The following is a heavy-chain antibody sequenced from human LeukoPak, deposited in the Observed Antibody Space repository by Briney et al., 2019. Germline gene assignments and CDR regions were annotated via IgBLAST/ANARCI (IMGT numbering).Heavy chain of an antibody. J-gene: IGHJ4*02. V-gene: IGHV4-34*01. D-gene: IGHD6-13*01. Sequence: SETLSLTCAVYGGSFSGYYWSWIRQPPGKGLEWIGEINHSGSTNYNPSLKSRVTISVDTSKNQFSLKLSSVTAADTAVYYCAGWYSSSWRKRYYFDYWGQGTLVTVSS. CDR1: GGSFSGYY. CDR2: INHSGST. CDR3: AGWYSSSWRKRYYFDY.